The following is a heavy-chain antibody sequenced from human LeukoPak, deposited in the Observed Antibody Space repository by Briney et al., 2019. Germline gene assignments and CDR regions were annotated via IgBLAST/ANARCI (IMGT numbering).Heavy chain of an antibody. V-gene: IGHV3-9*01. CDR1: GFTFDDYA. CDR3: AKDFGSGTRGYFQY. D-gene: IGHD3-10*01. J-gene: IGHJ1*01. Sequence: GGSLRLSCAASGFTFDDYAMHWVRQAPGKGLEWVSGISWNSGSIGYADSVKGRFTISRDNAKNSLYLQMNSLRADDTALYYCAKDFGSGTRGYFQYWGQGILVTVSS. CDR2: ISWNSGSI.